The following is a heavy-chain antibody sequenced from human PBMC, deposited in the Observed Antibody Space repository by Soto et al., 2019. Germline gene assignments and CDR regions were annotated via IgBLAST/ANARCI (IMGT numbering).Heavy chain of an antibody. CDR3: ARVYDDYGDLYDAFDI. CDR2: IYYSGST. Sequence: XXTLSLPFTVSGGSISSYYWRWIRQPPEKGLEWIGYIYYSGSTNYNPSLKSRVTISVDTSKNQFSLKLSSVTAADTAVYYCARVYDDYGDLYDAFDIWGQGTMVTVSS. D-gene: IGHD4-17*01. J-gene: IGHJ3*02. V-gene: IGHV4-59*01. CDR1: GGSISSYY.